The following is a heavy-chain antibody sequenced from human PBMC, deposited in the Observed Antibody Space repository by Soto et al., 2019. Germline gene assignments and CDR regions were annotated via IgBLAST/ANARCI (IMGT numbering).Heavy chain of an antibody. CDR1: GGSFSGYY. V-gene: IGHV4-34*01. Sequence: SETLSLTCAVYGGSFSGYYWSWIRQPPGKGLEWIGEINHSGSTNYNPSLKSRVTISVDTSKNQFSLKLSSVTAADTAVYYCARVPGKFYASSGYSRYYFDYWGQGTLVTVSS. CDR3: ARVPGKFYASSGYSRYYFDY. D-gene: IGHD3-22*01. CDR2: INHSGST. J-gene: IGHJ4*02.